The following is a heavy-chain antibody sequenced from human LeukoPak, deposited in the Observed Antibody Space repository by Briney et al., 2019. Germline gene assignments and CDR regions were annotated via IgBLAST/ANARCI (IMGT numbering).Heavy chain of an antibody. V-gene: IGHV4-34*01. CDR3: AQYSRGVGAASDY. D-gene: IGHD2-15*01. J-gene: IGHJ4*02. CDR1: GGSFSSYY. CDR2: INHSEGT. Sequence: PSETLSLTCAVYGGSFSSYYWSWIRQPPGKGLEWIGEINHSEGTNYNPSLKSRVTMSLDTSKNQFSLKLSSVTAADTAVYYCAQYSRGVGAASDYWGQGTLVTVSS.